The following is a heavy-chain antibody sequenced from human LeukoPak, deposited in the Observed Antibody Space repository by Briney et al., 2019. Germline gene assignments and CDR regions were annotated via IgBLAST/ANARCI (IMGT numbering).Heavy chain of an antibody. CDR3: ARAYCSGGSCPSHLDY. J-gene: IGHJ4*02. CDR2: ISSSCSYI. Sequence: GGSLRLSCAASGFTFSSYSMNWVRQAPGQGLEWVSSISSSCSYIYYADSVQGRFTISRDNAKNSLYLQMNSLRAEDTAVYYCARAYCSGGSCPSHLDYWGQGTLVTVSS. V-gene: IGHV3-21*01. CDR1: GFTFSSYS. D-gene: IGHD2-15*01.